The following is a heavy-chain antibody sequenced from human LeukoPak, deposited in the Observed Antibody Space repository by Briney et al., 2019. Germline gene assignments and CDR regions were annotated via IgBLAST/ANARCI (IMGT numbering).Heavy chain of an antibody. Sequence: GASLGLSCAASGFTFSSYAMSWVRQAPGKGLEWVSAISGSGGSTYYADSVKGRFTISRDNSKNTLYLQMNSLRAEDTAVYYCAKDQNYDSSGYPDYWGQGTLVTVSS. CDR3: AKDQNYDSSGYPDY. D-gene: IGHD3-22*01. CDR1: GFTFSSYA. J-gene: IGHJ4*02. CDR2: ISGSGGST. V-gene: IGHV3-23*01.